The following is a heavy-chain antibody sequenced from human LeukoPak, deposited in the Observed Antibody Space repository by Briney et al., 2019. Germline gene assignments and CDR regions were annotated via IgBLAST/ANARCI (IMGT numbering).Heavy chain of an antibody. V-gene: IGHV4-31*03. Sequence: SQTLSLTCTVSGGSISSGGYYWSWLRQHPGRGLEGIGYIYYSGSTYYNPSLKSRVTISVDTSKNQFSLNLSSVTAADTAVYYCARENSGSYREFDYWGQGTLVTVSS. D-gene: IGHD1-26*01. CDR2: IYYSGST. J-gene: IGHJ4*02. CDR1: GGSISSGGYY. CDR3: ARENSGSYREFDY.